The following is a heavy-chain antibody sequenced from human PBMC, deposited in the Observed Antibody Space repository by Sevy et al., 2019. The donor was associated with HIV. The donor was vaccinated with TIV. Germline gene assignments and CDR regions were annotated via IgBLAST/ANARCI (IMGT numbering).Heavy chain of an antibody. V-gene: IGHV3-7*03. CDR1: GFMFNDFW. CDR2: VKKDGSER. D-gene: IGHD3-10*01. CDR3: AREWSWAYFDS. J-gene: IGHJ4*02. Sequence: GGFLRLSCAASGFMFNDFWMSWVRQAPGKGLDWVANVKKDGSERYYADSVKGRFTISRDNAKNLLYLQMNSLTAEDTAIYYCAREWSWAYFDSWGQGTLVTVSS.